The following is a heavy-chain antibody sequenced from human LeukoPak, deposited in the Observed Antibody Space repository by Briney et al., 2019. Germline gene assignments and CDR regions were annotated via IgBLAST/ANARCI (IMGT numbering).Heavy chain of an antibody. Sequence: GASVKVSCKASGYTFTSYYMHWVRQAPGQGLEWMGIINPSGGSTSYAQKFQGRVTMTRDMSTSTVYMELSSLRSEDTAVYYCARLGPFGGAANWFDPWGQGTLVTVSS. CDR2: INPSGGST. V-gene: IGHV1-46*01. CDR1: GYTFTSYY. D-gene: IGHD3-16*01. J-gene: IGHJ5*02. CDR3: ARLGPFGGAANWFDP.